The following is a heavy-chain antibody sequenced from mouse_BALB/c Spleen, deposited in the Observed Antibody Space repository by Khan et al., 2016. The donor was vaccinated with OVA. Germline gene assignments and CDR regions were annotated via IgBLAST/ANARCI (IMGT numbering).Heavy chain of an antibody. CDR2: IYPATDNS. J-gene: IGHJ2*01. CDR3: AEDGALYSIDH. D-gene: IGHD3-1*01. CDR1: GYIFTTYW. V-gene: IGHV1-76*01. Sequence: VQFQESGAELVRPGASVKLSCKTSGYIFTTYWIHWVKQRPGQGLEWIARIYPATDNSYYNEKFKDKATLTADKSSSTAYMQLSSLKSEDSDVYLGAEDGALYSIDHWGQGTTLTVSS.